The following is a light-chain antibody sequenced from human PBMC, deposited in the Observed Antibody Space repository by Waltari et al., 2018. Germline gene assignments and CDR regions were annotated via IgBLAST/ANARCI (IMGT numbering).Light chain of an antibody. CDR3: QQYDNWPPYT. CDR1: QRVGSN. J-gene: IGKJ2*01. Sequence: EVVVTQSPATLSVSPGERATLSCRASQRVGSNLAWYQQKPGQAPRLLIYGASTRATGIPARFSGRGSGTDFILTISSLQSEDFAVYYCQQYDNWPPYTFGQGTKLEIK. V-gene: IGKV3-15*01. CDR2: GAS.